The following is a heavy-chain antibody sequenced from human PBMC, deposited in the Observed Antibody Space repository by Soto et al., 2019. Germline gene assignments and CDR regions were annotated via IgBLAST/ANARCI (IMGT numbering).Heavy chain of an antibody. CDR3: ASAVTHGRYFDY. Sequence: EVQLLESGGGLVQPGGSLRLSCAASGFTVSGNYMTWVRQAPGKGLEWVSAMYSVGTTYYADSVKGRFTISRDNSKNTLYLQMNGLRAEDTAVYYCASAVTHGRYFDYWGQGTLVTVSS. V-gene: IGHV3-66*01. CDR1: GFTVSGNY. CDR2: MYSVGTT. D-gene: IGHD4-17*01. J-gene: IGHJ4*02.